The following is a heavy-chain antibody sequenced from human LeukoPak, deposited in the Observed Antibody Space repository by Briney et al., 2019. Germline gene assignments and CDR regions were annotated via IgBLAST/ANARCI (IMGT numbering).Heavy chain of an antibody. V-gene: IGHV4-4*08. Sequence: GSLRLSCAASGFTFSTYTMNWVRQAPGKGLEWIGHVYSSGITNYNPSLKSRVTISIDTSKNQFSLNLSSVTAADTAVYYCVRVLEGYMYQYYYMDVWGKGTTVTVSS. CDR1: GFTFSTYT. D-gene: IGHD2-2*01. CDR2: VYSSGIT. CDR3: VRVLEGYMYQYYYMDV. J-gene: IGHJ6*03.